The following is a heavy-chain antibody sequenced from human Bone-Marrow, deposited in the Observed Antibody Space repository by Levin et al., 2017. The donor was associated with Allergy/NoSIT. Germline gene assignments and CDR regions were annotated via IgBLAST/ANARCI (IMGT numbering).Heavy chain of an antibody. Sequence: ESLKISCAAPAFTFSNAWMNWVRQAPGKGLEWIGSIYHSGSTYYNPSLKSRVTISVDTSKNQFSLKLSSVTAADTAVYYCARAGMITFGGSQFDYWGQGTRVTVSS. CDR2: IYHSGST. D-gene: IGHD3-16*01. CDR3: ARAGMITFGGSQFDY. CDR1: AFTFSNAW. V-gene: IGHV4-38-2*01. J-gene: IGHJ4*02.